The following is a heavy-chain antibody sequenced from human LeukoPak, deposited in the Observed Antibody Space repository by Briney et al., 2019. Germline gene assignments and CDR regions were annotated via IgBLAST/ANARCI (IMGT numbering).Heavy chain of an antibody. CDR2: INWDGGST. V-gene: IGHV3-43D*03. D-gene: IGHD6-19*01. CDR3: AKAGHITMAGYFDY. J-gene: IGHJ4*02. Sequence: GGSLRLSCAASGFTFDDYAMHWVRQAPGKGLEWVSLINWDGGSTYYADSVKGRFTISRDNSKNSLYLQMSSLRTEDTALYYCAKAGHITMAGYFDYWGQGTLVTVSS. CDR1: GFTFDDYA.